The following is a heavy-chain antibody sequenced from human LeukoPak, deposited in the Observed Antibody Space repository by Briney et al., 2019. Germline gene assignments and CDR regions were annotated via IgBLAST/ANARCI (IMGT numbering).Heavy chain of an antibody. CDR2: ISYDGSNK. CDR1: GFTFSSYG. V-gene: IGHV3-30*18. D-gene: IGHD6-13*01. CDR3: AKGSPYSSSWYGDY. J-gene: IGHJ4*02. Sequence: PGGSLRLSCAASGFTFSSYGMHWVRQAPGKGLEWVAVISYDGSNKYYADSVKGRFTISRDNSKNTLYLQMNSLRAEDTAVYYCAKGSPYSSSWYGDYWGQGTLVTVSS.